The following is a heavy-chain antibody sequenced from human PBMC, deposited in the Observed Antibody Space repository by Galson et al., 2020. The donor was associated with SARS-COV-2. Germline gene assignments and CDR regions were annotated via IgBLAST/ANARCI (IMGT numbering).Heavy chain of an antibody. Sequence: ASVKVSCKASGYTLTSYYMHWVRQAPGQGLEWMGIINPSGGSTSYAQKFQGRVTMTRDTSTSTVYMELSSLRSEDTAVYYCARDKEDGSGSYPYLPDYWGQGTLVTVSS. V-gene: IGHV1-46*01. CDR2: INPSGGST. CDR1: GYTLTSYY. J-gene: IGHJ4*02. D-gene: IGHD3-10*01. CDR3: ARDKEDGSGSYPYLPDY.